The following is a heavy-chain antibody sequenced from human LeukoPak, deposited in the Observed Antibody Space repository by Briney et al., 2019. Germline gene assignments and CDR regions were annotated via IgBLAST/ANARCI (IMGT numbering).Heavy chain of an antibody. V-gene: IGHV3-23*01. Sequence: GGSLRLSCAASGFTFSSYAMSWVRQAPGKGLEWVSHISGSAGSTYYADSVKGRFTISRDNAKNSLYLQMNSLRAKDTAVYYCARNYDILTGYPNDAFDIWGQGTMVTVSS. D-gene: IGHD3-9*01. CDR3: ARNYDILTGYPNDAFDI. CDR2: ISGSAGST. CDR1: GFTFSSYA. J-gene: IGHJ3*02.